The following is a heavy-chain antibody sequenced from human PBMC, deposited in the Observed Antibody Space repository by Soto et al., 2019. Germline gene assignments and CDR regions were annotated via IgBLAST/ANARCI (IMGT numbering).Heavy chain of an antibody. Sequence: PGGSLRLSCAASGFTFSSYGMHWVRQAPGKGLEWVAVISYDGSDKYYADSVKGRFTISRDNSNNKLNLQMDSLRAEDTAVYYCARDNPATIHQRYYYYGMDVWGQGTTVTVSS. J-gene: IGHJ6*02. CDR1: GFTFSSYG. V-gene: IGHV3-30*03. CDR3: ARDNPATIHQRYYYYGMDV. CDR2: ISYDGSDK. D-gene: IGHD5-12*01.